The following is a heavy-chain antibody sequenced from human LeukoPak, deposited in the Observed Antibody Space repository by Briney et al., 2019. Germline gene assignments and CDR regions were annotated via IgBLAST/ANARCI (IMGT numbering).Heavy chain of an antibody. J-gene: IGHJ4*02. D-gene: IGHD3-3*01. Sequence: PGGSLRLSCAASGFTFSDYYMSWIRQAPGKGLEWVSYISSSGSTIYYADSVKGRFTISRDNAKNSLYLQMSNPRAEDTAVYYCARGPFWSGYYDDWGQGTLVTVSS. CDR1: GFTFSDYY. V-gene: IGHV3-11*01. CDR2: ISSSGSTI. CDR3: ARGPFWSGYYDD.